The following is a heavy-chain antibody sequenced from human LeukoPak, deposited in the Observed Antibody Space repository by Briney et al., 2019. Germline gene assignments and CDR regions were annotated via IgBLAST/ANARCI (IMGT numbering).Heavy chain of an antibody. J-gene: IGHJ6*04. CDR3: ARGGDYYDMDV. V-gene: IGHV1-18*04. CDR1: GYTFTSYG. CDR2: ISTYNGNT. Sequence: GASVKVSCKASGYTFTSYGISWVRQAPGQGLEWMGWISTYNGNTNYAQNLQGRVTMTSDTSTSTVYMELRSLRSDDTAVYYCARGGDYYDMDVWGKGTAVTVSS.